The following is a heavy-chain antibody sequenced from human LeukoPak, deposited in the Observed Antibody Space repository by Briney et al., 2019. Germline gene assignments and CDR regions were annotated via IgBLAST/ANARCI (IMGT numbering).Heavy chain of an antibody. D-gene: IGHD1-26*01. Sequence: PGGSLRLSCAASGFTFDDYGMSWGRQAPGKGLEGGAGINWNGGSTGYADSVKGPFTISRDNAKNSVYLQMNSLRAEDTALYYCARALHSGSHWGEGTLVTVSS. CDR1: GFTFDDYG. J-gene: IGHJ4*02. CDR3: ARALHSGSH. CDR2: INWNGGST. V-gene: IGHV3-20*04.